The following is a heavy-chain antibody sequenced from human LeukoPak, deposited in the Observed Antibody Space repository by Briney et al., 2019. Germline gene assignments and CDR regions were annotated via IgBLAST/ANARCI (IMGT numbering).Heavy chain of an antibody. CDR1: GYTFSGYY. D-gene: IGHD1-26*01. J-gene: IGHJ4*02. CDR2: INPNSGGT. Sequence: GASVKVSCKASGYTFSGYYMHWVRQAPGQGLEWMGWINPNSGGTNYAQKFQGRVTMTRDTSISTAYMELSRLRSDDTAVYYCARDLEGQIVGATGDWGQGTLVTVSS. V-gene: IGHV1-2*02. CDR3: ARDLEGQIVGATGD.